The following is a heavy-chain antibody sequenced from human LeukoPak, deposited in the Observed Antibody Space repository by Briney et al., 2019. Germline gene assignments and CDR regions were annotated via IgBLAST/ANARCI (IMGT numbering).Heavy chain of an antibody. J-gene: IGHJ6*03. CDR1: GFTFSSYG. Sequence: GGSLRLSCAASGFTFSSYGMHWVRQAPGKGLEWVAFIRYDGSNKYYADSVKGRFTISRDNSKNTLYLQMNSLRAEDTAVYYCATGSRVSGISYYYYYMDVWGKGTTVTVSS. CDR3: ATGSRVSGISYYYYYMDV. V-gene: IGHV3-30*02. CDR2: IRYDGSNK. D-gene: IGHD1-14*01.